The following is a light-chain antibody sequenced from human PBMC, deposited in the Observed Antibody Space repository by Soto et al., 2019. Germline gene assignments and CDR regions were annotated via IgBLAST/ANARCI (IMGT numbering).Light chain of an antibody. J-gene: IGKJ2*01. V-gene: IGKV1-9*01. CDR2: DAS. CDR1: QDISNC. Sequence: DIQLTQSPSFLSASVRDSVTITCRASQDISNCLAWYEQKPGKAPKLLIYDASTLQSGVPSRFSGSGSGAEFTLTISSLQPEDFATYDCQHLNRYPPYTFGRGTRLEIK. CDR3: QHLNRYPPYT.